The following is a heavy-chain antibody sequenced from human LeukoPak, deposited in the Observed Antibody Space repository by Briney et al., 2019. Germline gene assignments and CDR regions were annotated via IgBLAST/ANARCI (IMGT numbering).Heavy chain of an antibody. J-gene: IGHJ4*02. CDR1: GFTFSSYG. V-gene: IGHV3-30*03. Sequence: GGSLRLSCAASGFTFSSYGMHWVRQAPGKGLEWVAVISYDGSNKYYADSVKGRFTISRDNSKNTLYLQMNSLRAEDTAVYYCAREKYDFSFDYWGQGTLVTVSS. CDR2: ISYDGSNK. CDR3: AREKYDFSFDY. D-gene: IGHD3-3*01.